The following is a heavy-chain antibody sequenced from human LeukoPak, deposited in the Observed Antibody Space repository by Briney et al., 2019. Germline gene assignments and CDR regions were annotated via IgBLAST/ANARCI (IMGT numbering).Heavy chain of an antibody. CDR3: ANDNPVQLERRGAFDI. V-gene: IGHV3-23*01. Sequence: GGSLRLSCAASGFTFSSYAMSWVRQAPGKGLEWVSAISGSGGSTYYADSVKGRFTISRDNSKNTLYLQMNSLRAEDTAVYYCANDNPVQLERRGAFDIWGQGTMVTVSS. CDR2: ISGSGGST. CDR1: GFTFSSYA. J-gene: IGHJ3*02. D-gene: IGHD1-1*01.